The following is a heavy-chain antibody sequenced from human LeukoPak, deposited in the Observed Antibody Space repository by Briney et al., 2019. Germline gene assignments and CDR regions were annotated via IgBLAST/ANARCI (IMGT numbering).Heavy chain of an antibody. J-gene: IGHJ4*02. Sequence: ASVKVSCKASGYTFTSYGISWVRQAPGQGLEWMGWISAYNGNTNYAQKLQGRVTMTTDTSTSTAYMELRSLRSDDTAVYYCARAGPGPHAAVVAANSPSDYWGQGTLVTVSS. D-gene: IGHD2-15*01. CDR1: GYTFTSYG. CDR3: ARAGPGPHAAVVAANSPSDY. V-gene: IGHV1-18*01. CDR2: ISAYNGNT.